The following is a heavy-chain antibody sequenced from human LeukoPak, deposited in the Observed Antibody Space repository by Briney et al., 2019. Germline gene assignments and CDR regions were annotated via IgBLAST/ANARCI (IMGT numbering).Heavy chain of an antibody. Sequence: TGGSLRLSCAASGFTFSSYDMHWVRQTPGKGLEWMTFIRYNGNNKYYADSVKGRFTISRDNSKNTLYLQMNSLRAEDTAVYYCAKVHSPLYGSGSYHDYWGQGTLVTVSS. CDR1: GFTFSSYD. D-gene: IGHD3-10*01. J-gene: IGHJ4*02. CDR2: IRYNGNNK. V-gene: IGHV3-30*02. CDR3: AKVHSPLYGSGSYHDY.